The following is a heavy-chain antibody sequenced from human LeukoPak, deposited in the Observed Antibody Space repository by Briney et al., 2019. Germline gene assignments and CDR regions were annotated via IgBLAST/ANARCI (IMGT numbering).Heavy chain of an antibody. CDR1: GGSISSGGYY. D-gene: IGHD3-10*01. Sequence: SQTLSLTCTVSGGSISSGGYYWSWIRQPPGKGLEWIGYIYYSGSTNCNPSLKSRVTISVDTSKNQFSLKLSSVTAADTAVYYCARRGGYGSGSYSSYGMDVWGKGTTVTVSS. CDR3: ARRGGYGSGSYSSYGMDV. V-gene: IGHV4-61*08. J-gene: IGHJ6*04. CDR2: IYYSGST.